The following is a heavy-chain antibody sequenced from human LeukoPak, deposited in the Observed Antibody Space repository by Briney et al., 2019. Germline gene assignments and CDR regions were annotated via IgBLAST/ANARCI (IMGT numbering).Heavy chain of an antibody. V-gene: IGHV3-23*01. Sequence: GGSLRLSCAASGFTSSSYAMSWVRQAPGKGLEWVSAISGSGGSTYYADSVKGRFTISRDNSKNTLYLHMNSLRAEDTAVYYCAKGGVQLWLHDYWGQGKLVTVSS. CDR1: GFTSSSYA. CDR3: AKGGVQLWLHDY. J-gene: IGHJ4*02. CDR2: ISGSGGST. D-gene: IGHD5-18*01.